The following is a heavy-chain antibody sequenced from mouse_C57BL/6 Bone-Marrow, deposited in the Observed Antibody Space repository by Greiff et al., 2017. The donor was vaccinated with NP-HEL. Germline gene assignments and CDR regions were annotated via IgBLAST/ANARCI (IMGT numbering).Heavy chain of an antibody. CDR1: GFTFSSYA. V-gene: IGHV5-4*01. Sequence: EVQLVESGGGLVKPGGSLKLSCAASGFTFSSYAMSWVRQTPEKRLEWVATISDGGSYTYYPDNVKGRFTISRDNAKNNLYLQMSHLKSEDTAMYYCARDRIAKGRAMDYWGQGTSVTVSS. J-gene: IGHJ4*01. CDR2: ISDGGSYT. CDR3: ARDRIAKGRAMDY.